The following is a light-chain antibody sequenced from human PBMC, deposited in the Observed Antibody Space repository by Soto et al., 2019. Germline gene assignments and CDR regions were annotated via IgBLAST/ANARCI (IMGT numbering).Light chain of an antibody. Sequence: EIVLTQSPGTLSLSPGERATLSCRANQSVSSSYLAWYQQKPGQAPRLLIYDASNRATGIPARFSGSGSGTDFTLTISSLEPEDFAVYYCQQRSNWPPITFGQGTRLEIK. CDR1: QSVSSSY. CDR2: DAS. CDR3: QQRSNWPPIT. V-gene: IGKV3-11*01. J-gene: IGKJ5*01.